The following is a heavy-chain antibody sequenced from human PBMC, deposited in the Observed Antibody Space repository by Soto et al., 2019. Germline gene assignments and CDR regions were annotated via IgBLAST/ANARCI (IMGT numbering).Heavy chain of an antibody. Sequence: GGSLRLSCAASGFTFSSYAMSWVRQAPGKGLEWVSAISGSGGGTYYAESGKGRFTISRDNSKNTQYLQMNSLRAAETDVYYCAKVGGVPDLEYSSSPIDDFDYWGQGTLVTVSS. CDR1: GFTFSSYA. J-gene: IGHJ4*02. V-gene: IGHV3-23*01. CDR3: AKVGGVPDLEYSSSPIDDFDY. D-gene: IGHD6-6*01. CDR2: ISGSGGGT.